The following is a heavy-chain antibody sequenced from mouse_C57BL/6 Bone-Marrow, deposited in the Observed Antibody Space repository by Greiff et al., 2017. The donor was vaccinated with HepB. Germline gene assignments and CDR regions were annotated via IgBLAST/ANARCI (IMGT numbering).Heavy chain of an antibody. CDR1: GYTFTSYW. CDR2: IYPGNSDT. D-gene: IGHD4-1*01. CDR3: TRAKFNWSWFAY. J-gene: IGHJ3*01. V-gene: IGHV1-5*01. Sequence: EVQLQQSGTVLARPGASVKMSCKTSGYTFTSYWMHWVKQRPGQGLEWIGAIYPGNSDTSYNQKFKGEAKLTAVTSASTAYMELSSLTNEDSAVYYCTRAKFNWSWFAYWGQGTLVTVSA.